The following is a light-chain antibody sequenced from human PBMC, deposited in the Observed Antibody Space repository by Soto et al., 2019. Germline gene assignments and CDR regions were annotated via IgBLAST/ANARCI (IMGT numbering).Light chain of an antibody. CDR3: QQLNSYPRT. CDR1: QGISSY. CDR2: GAS. J-gene: IGKJ2*01. V-gene: IGKV1-9*01. Sequence: DIQLTQSPSFLSASVGDRVTITCRASQGISSYLAWYQLKPGKAPNLLIYGASTLQIGVPSRFSGSGSGTEFTRTISSLQPEDFATYYCQQLNSYPRTFGQGTKLEIK.